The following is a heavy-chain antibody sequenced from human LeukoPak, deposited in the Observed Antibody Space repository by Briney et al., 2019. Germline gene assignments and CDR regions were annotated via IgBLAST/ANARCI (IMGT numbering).Heavy chain of an antibody. V-gene: IGHV4-59*01. J-gene: IGHJ6*03. CDR3: ASAPTHYYMDV. D-gene: IGHD4-17*01. CDR2: IYYGGST. CDR1: GGSISSYY. Sequence: SETLSLTCTVSGGSISSYYWSWIRQPPGKGLEWIGYIYYGGSTNYNPSLKSRVTISVDTSKNQFSLKLSSVTAADTAVYYCASAPTHYYMDVWGKGTTVTISS.